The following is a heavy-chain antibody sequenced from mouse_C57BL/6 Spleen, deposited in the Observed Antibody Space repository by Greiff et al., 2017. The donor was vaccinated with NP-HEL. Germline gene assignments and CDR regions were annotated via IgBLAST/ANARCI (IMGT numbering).Heavy chain of an antibody. CDR1: GYTFTSYG. V-gene: IGHV1-81*01. CDR2: IYPRSGNT. J-gene: IGHJ4*01. D-gene: IGHD1-1*01. CDR3: ARWEGSNLLYSMDD. Sequence: VQLQQSGAELARPGASVKLSCKASGYTFTSYGISWVKQRTGQGLEWIVEIYPRSGNTYYNEKFKGKATLTADKSSSTAYMELRSLTSEDSAVYFCARWEGSNLLYSMDDWGKGTSVTVSS.